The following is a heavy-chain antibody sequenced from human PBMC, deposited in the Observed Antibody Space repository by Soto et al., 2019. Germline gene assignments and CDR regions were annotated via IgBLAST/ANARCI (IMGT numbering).Heavy chain of an antibody. Sequence: QVQLVQSGAEVKKPGASVKVSCKASGYTFTSYYMHWVRQAPGQGLEWMGIINPSGGSTGYAQKFQGRVTMTRDTSTSTVYMELSSLRSEDTAVYYCASEADTAGPLDYWGQGTLVTVSS. CDR3: ASEADTAGPLDY. CDR1: GYTFTSYY. V-gene: IGHV1-46*03. CDR2: INPSGGST. J-gene: IGHJ4*02. D-gene: IGHD6-13*01.